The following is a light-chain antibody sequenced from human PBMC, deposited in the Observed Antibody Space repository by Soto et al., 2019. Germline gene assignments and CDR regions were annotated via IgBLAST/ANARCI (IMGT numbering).Light chain of an antibody. CDR3: QQYYRQAT. V-gene: IGKV1-5*03. Sequence: DIQMTQSPSTLSASVGDRVTITCRASQSITNWLAWYQQKPGKAPKPLIYIASSLESGVPSRFSGSGGGTEFTLTISSLQPDDFATYYCQQYYRQATFGQGTKVEIK. J-gene: IGKJ1*01. CDR1: QSITNW. CDR2: IAS.